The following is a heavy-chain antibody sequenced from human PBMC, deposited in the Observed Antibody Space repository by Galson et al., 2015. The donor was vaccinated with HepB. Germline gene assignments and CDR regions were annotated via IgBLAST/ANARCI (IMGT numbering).Heavy chain of an antibody. D-gene: IGHD4-11*01. Sequence: SGAEVKKPGESLRISCKGSGYSFTSYWISWVRQMPGKGLEWMGRIDPSDSYTNYRPSFQGHVTISADKSISTAYLQWSSLKASDTAMYYCASHISSNYVNYGMDVWGQGTTVTVSS. J-gene: IGHJ6*02. CDR1: GYSFTSYW. CDR3: ASHISSNYVNYGMDV. CDR2: IDPSDSYT. V-gene: IGHV5-10-1*01.